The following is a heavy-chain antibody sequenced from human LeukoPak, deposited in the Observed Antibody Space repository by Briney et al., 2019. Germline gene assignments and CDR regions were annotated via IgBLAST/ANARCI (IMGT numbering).Heavy chain of an antibody. Sequence: WASVKVSCKASGYTFTDYYIHWVRQAPGQGLEWMGRINPNSGATNYTQKFQGRVTMTRDTSISTAYMELSRLRSDDTAVYYCARVGYHGSGSYSSYWGQGTLVTVSS. CDR3: ARVGYHGSGSYSSY. J-gene: IGHJ4*02. CDR2: INPNSGAT. V-gene: IGHV1-2*06. CDR1: GYTFTDYY. D-gene: IGHD3-10*01.